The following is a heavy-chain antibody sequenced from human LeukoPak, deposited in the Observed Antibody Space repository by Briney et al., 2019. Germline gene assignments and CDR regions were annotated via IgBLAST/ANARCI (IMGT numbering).Heavy chain of an antibody. D-gene: IGHD6-13*01. CDR1: GGTFSSYA. CDR2: INPNSGGT. J-gene: IGHJ3*02. V-gene: IGHV1-2*02. CDR3: ASSSWYASAFDI. Sequence: ASVKVSCKASGGTFSSYAISWVRQAPGQGLEWMGWINPNSGGTNYAQKFQGRVTMTRDTSISTAYMELSRLRSDDTAVYYCASSSWYASAFDIWGQGTMVTVSS.